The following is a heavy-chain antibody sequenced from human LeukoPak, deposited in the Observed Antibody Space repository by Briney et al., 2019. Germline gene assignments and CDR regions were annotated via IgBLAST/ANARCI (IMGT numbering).Heavy chain of an antibody. CDR3: AREAREYSHGYLYYFDY. CDR2: ISGSGGST. Sequence: PGGSLRLSCVASGFTFSSYAMSWVRQAPGKGLEWVSAISGSGGSTYYADSVKGRFTISRDNSKNTLYLQMNSLRAEDTAVYYCAREAREYSHGYLYYFDYWGQGTLVTVSS. V-gene: IGHV3-23*01. J-gene: IGHJ4*02. CDR1: GFTFSSYA. D-gene: IGHD5-18*01.